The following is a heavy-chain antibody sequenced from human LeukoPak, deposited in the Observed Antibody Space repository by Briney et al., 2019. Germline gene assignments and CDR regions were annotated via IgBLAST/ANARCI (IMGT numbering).Heavy chain of an antibody. V-gene: IGHV4-30-2*01. CDR2: IYHIGST. D-gene: IGHD3-10*01. CDR1: GGSISSGGYS. Sequence: SQTLSLTCAVSGGSISSGGYSWSWIRQPPGKGLEWIGYIYHIGSTYYNPSLKSRVTISVDRSKNQFSLKLSSVTAADTAVYYCARGHYYGSGRSPNWFDPWGQGTLVTVSS. J-gene: IGHJ5*02. CDR3: ARGHYYGSGRSPNWFDP.